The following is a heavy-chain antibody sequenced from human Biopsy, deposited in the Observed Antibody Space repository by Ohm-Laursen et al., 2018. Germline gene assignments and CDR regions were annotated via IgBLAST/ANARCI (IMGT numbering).Heavy chain of an antibody. J-gene: IGHJ4*02. D-gene: IGHD3-3*01. V-gene: IGHV1-69*17. Sequence: SSVKVSCKVSGYIFNNYDISWVRQAPGEGLEWMGGIIAVSGLVNYAPKFQGRVSITADKSTTTAYMELSNLKSEDTAVYYCATPFQYYDSWGGYPPFDHWGQGTLVTVSS. CDR2: IIAVSGLV. CDR1: GYIFNNYD. CDR3: ATPFQYYDSWGGYPPFDH.